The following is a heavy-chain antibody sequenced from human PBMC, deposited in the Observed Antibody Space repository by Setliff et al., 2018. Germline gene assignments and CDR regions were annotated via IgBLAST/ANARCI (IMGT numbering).Heavy chain of an antibody. D-gene: IGHD6-13*01. Sequence: PGGSLRLSCAASGFTFRSYTMNWVRQAPGKGLEWVSYVSSSSSTIYYADSVKGQFTISRDNAKNSLYLQMNSLRAEDTAVYYCARARGSSWLFYYMDVWGKGTTVTVSS. CDR2: VSSSSSTI. V-gene: IGHV3-48*01. J-gene: IGHJ6*03. CDR3: ARARGSSWLFYYMDV. CDR1: GFTFRSYT.